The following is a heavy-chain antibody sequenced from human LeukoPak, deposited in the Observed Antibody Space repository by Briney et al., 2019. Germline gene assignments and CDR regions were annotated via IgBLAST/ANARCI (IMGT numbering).Heavy chain of an antibody. D-gene: IGHD3-3*01. CDR3: ARVVYDFWSAYDY. V-gene: IGHV3-23*01. CDR2: ISNNGGYT. CDR1: GFTFSSSA. J-gene: IGHJ4*02. Sequence: GGSLRLSCAASGFTFSSSAMSWVRQAPGKGLEWVSAISNNGGYTYYADSVQGRFTISRDNSKSTLCLQMSSLRAEDTAVYYCARVVYDFWSAYDYWGQGTLVTVSS.